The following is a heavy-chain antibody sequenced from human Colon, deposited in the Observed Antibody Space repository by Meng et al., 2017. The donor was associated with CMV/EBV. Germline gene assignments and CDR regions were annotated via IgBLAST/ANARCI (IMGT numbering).Heavy chain of an antibody. CDR1: GLPLGTTASS. CDR3: AKRSGPLSGFDL. D-gene: IGHD6-25*01. V-gene: IGHV2-5*01. CDR2: IYWNQDT. J-gene: IGHJ4*02. Sequence: GLPLGTTASSVGWIRQPPGKALEWLALIYWNQDTRYSPSLKNRLGITRDTSKNQVVLTLTNADPADTGTYFCAKRSGPLSGFDLWGQGMLVTVSS.